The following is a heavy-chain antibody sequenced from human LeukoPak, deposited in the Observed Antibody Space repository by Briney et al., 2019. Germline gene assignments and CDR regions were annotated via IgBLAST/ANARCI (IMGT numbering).Heavy chain of an antibody. Sequence: PGGSLRLSCAASGFTFTNAWMSWVRQAPGKGLEWVANIKQDGSEKYYVDSVKGRFTISRDNAKNSLYLQMNSLRAEDTAVYYCASSYDILTGYYNPHDYWGQGTLVTVSS. CDR3: ASSYDILTGYYNPHDY. V-gene: IGHV3-7*01. J-gene: IGHJ4*02. CDR2: IKQDGSEK. D-gene: IGHD3-9*01. CDR1: GFTFTNAW.